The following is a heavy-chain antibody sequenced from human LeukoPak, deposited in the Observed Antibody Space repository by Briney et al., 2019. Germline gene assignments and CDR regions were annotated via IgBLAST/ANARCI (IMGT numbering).Heavy chain of an antibody. CDR3: ARDPIVVVPAAIDAFDI. CDR1: GFTFSSYS. D-gene: IGHD2-2*01. CDR2: ISSSSSTI. Sequence: GGSLRLSCAASGFTFSSYSMNWVRQAPGKGLEWVSYISSSSSTIYYADSVKGRFTISRDNAKNSLYLQMNSLRDEDTAMYYCARDPIVVVPAAIDAFDIWGQGTMVTVSS. J-gene: IGHJ3*02. V-gene: IGHV3-48*02.